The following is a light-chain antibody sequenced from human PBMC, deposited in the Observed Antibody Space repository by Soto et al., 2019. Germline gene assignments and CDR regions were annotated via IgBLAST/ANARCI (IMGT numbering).Light chain of an antibody. CDR3: GSYRSSSAPV. CDR2: DVS. Sequence: QSALTQPASVSGSPGQSITISCTGTSSDVGGYNYVSWYQQHPGKAPKLLIYDVSNRPSGVSNRFSGSKSGNTAALTISGLQAEDEADYYCGSYRSSSAPVFGGGTTLTVL. J-gene: IGLJ2*01. V-gene: IGLV2-14*03. CDR1: SSDVGGYNY.